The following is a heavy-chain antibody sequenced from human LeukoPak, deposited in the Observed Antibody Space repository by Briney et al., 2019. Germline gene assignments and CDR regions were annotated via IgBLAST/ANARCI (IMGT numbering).Heavy chain of an antibody. D-gene: IGHD6-13*01. CDR3: ARGYSSSWYLGFDY. Sequence: GSSVKVSCKASGGTFSSYAISWVRQAPGQGLEWMGGIMPIFDTANYAQKFQGRFTITADESTSTAYMELSSLRSEDTAVYYCARGYSSSWYLGFDYWGQGTLVTVSS. V-gene: IGHV1-69*01. J-gene: IGHJ4*02. CDR1: GGTFSSYA. CDR2: IMPIFDTA.